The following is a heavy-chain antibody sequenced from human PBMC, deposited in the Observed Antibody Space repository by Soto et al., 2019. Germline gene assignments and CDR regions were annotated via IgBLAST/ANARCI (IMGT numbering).Heavy chain of an antibody. J-gene: IGHJ5*02. Sequence: VQLVQSGAEVKKPGASVKVSCKAIGYSFTSHYMHWVRQAPGQGLEWMGTIYPGGLNIRYAQQFKARVSLTMDTSTSTVYMEFNSLTSEATAVYYCARDQSLHDLVWWFDPWVQGTLVTVSS. V-gene: IGHV1-46*03. D-gene: IGHD3-16*01. CDR1: GYSFTSHY. CDR3: ARDQSLHDLVWWFDP. CDR2: IYPGGLNI.